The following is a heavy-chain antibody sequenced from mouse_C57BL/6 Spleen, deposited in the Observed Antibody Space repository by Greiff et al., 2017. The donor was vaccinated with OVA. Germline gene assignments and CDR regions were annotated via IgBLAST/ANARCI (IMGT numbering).Heavy chain of an antibody. D-gene: IGHD4-1*01. CDR1: GYTFTSYW. J-gene: IGHJ4*01. CDR3: ARGGANWGYAMDY. Sequence: VQLQQPGAELVKPGASVKLSCKASGYTFTSYWMHWVKQRPGRGLEWIGRIDPKSGGPKYNEKFKSKATLTVDKPSSTAYMQLSSLTSEDSAVYYFARGGANWGYAMDYWGQGTSVTVSS. CDR2: IDPKSGGP. V-gene: IGHV1-72*01.